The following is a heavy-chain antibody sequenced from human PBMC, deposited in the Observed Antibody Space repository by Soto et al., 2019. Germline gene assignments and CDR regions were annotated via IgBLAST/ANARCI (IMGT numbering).Heavy chain of an antibody. CDR3: ARSQGSSTSLEIYYYYYYGMDV. D-gene: IGHD2-2*01. V-gene: IGHV1-69*01. J-gene: IGHJ6*02. Sequence: QVPLVQSGAEVKKPGSSVKVSCKASGGTFSSNAISWVRQAPGQGLEWMGGIIPISGTANYAQKFRGRVTITADEYTSTAYMELSSPRSEDTAVYYCARSQGSSTSLEIYYYYYYGMDVWGQGTTVTVSS. CDR1: GGTFSSNA. CDR2: IIPISGTA.